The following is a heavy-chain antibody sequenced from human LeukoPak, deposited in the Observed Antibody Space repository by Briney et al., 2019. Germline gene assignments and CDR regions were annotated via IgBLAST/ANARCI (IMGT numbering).Heavy chain of an antibody. J-gene: IGHJ4*02. CDR2: IYYSGST. D-gene: IGHD3-22*01. Sequence: SETLSLTCTVSGGSISSSSYYWGWIRQPPGKGLEWIGSIYYSGSTYYNPSLKSRVTISVDTSTNQFSLKLSSVTAADTAVYYCARQYDSSGYSLPFDYWGQGTLVTVSS. CDR1: GGSISSSSYY. V-gene: IGHV4-39*01. CDR3: ARQYDSSGYSLPFDY.